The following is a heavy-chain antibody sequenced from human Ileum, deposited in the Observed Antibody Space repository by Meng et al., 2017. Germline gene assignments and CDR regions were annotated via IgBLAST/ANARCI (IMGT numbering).Heavy chain of an antibody. CDR2: IFYSGST. D-gene: IGHD3/OR15-3a*01. CDR1: GGSISSGGYY. J-gene: IGHJ5*02. CDR3: ARVRRGLGLRFDP. Sequence: QVQLQGPGPGLVKPSQTLSLTCTVSGGSISSGGYYWGWIRQYPGKGLEWIGYIFYSGSTYYNSSLKSRINISVDTSKNQFSLKVSSVTAADTAVYYCARVRRGLGLRFDPWGQGTLVTVSS. V-gene: IGHV4-31*03.